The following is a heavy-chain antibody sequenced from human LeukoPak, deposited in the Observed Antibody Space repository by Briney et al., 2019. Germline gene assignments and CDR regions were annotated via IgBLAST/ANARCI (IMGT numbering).Heavy chain of an antibody. V-gene: IGHV5-51*01. Sequence: GESLKISCTGSGYPFPNYWIGWVRQMPGKGLEWMGIIYPGDSDTTYKPSFQGQVTISADKSISTAYLQWSSLRASDTAMYYCARSRAEKVPFWGSYRHHDAFDIWGQGTRVTVSP. CDR3: ARSRAEKVPFWGSYRHHDAFDI. D-gene: IGHD3-16*02. CDR1: GYPFPNYW. J-gene: IGHJ3*02. CDR2: IYPGDSDT.